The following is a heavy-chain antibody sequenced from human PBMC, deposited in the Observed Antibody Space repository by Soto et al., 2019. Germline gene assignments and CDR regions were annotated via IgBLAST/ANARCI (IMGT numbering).Heavy chain of an antibody. V-gene: IGHV3-23*01. D-gene: IGHD4-17*01. Sequence: EVQLLESGGGLVQPGGSLRLSCAASGFTFSSYAMNWVRQAQGKGLEWVSVISGSGGSTYYADAVKGRFTFSRDNSKNTLYLQMISLRAEDTAVYYCAKRTVGWYFDLWGRGTLVTVSS. CDR1: GFTFSSYA. J-gene: IGHJ2*01. CDR2: ISGSGGST. CDR3: AKRTVGWYFDL.